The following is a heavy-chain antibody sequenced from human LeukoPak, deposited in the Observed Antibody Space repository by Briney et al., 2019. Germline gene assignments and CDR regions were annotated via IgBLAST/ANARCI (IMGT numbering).Heavy chain of an antibody. CDR3: AKGLSAYYYYMDV. Sequence: GGSLRLSCEASGFTFTTYSMTWVRQAPGKGLEWVSIISSGSSAIFSADALKGRFTISRDDAKNLLYLDMNSLRAEDTAVYYCAKGLSAYYYYMDVWGKGTTVTISS. CDR1: GFTFTTYS. D-gene: IGHD2-15*01. J-gene: IGHJ6*03. CDR2: ISSGSSAI. V-gene: IGHV3-21*01.